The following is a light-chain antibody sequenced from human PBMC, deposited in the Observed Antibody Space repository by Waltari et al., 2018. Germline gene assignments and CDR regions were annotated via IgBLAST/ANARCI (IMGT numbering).Light chain of an antibody. Sequence: DVVMTQVPDALAVSLGVRATINCKSSQNLFYGPHNKNSFCWYQQKPGQPPKLHIYWASTRESGVPDRFSGSGSATDLTLTISSLQAEDVAVYYCQQYYSTPPTFGQGTKLEIK. V-gene: IGKV4-1*01. CDR1: QNLFYGPHNKNS. CDR3: QQYYSTPPT. CDR2: WAS. J-gene: IGKJ2*01.